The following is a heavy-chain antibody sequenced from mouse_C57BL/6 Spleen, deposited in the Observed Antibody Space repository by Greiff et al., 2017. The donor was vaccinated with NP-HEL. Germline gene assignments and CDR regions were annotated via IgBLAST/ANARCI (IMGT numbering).Heavy chain of an antibody. CDR2: ISYDGSN. D-gene: IGHD2-5*01. V-gene: IGHV3-6*01. CDR3: AVYYSNFTFDY. J-gene: IGHJ2*01. CDR1: GYSITSGYY. Sequence: EVKLQESGPGLVKPSQSLSLTCSVTGYSITSGYYWNWIRQFPGNKLEWMGYISYDGSNNYNPSLKNRISITRDTSKNQFFLKLNSVTTEDTATYYCAVYYSNFTFDYWGQGTTLTVSS.